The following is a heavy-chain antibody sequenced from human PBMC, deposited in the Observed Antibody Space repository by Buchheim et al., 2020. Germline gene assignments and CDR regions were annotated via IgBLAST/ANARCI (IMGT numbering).Heavy chain of an antibody. CDR3: ARAVGYSYGPPQKLDY. V-gene: IGHV4-34*01. CDR2: INHSGST. D-gene: IGHD5-18*01. J-gene: IGHJ4*02. CDR1: GGSFSGYY. Sequence: QVQLQQWGAGLLKPSETLSLTCAVYGGSFSGYYWSWIRQPPGKGLEWIGEINHSGSTNYNPSLKSRVTISVDTSKNQFSLQLSSVTAADTAVYYCARAVGYSYGPPQKLDYWGQGTL.